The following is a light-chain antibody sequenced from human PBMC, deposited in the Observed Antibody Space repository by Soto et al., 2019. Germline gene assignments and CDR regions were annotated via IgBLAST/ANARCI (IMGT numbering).Light chain of an antibody. Sequence: EIVMTQSPATLSVSPGERATLSCRASQSVSSNLAWYQQKPGQAPRLLIYGASTRATGIPARFRGRGSGTDFALIISSLQSEDFAVYYCLQYNNWWTFGQGTKVDI. CDR3: LQYNNWWT. J-gene: IGKJ1*01. CDR1: QSVSSN. V-gene: IGKV3-15*01. CDR2: GAS.